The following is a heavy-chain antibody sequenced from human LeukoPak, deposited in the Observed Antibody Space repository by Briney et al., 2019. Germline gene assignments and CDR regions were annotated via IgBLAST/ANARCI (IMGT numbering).Heavy chain of an antibody. CDR2: IYRSGST. CDR3: ARRHSSGWFYY. V-gene: IGHV4-38-2*02. Sequence: PSETLSLTCTVSGYSISNGYYWDWIRQPPGGGLEWIGNIYRSGSTSYNPSLKSRVTISVDTSKNQFSLKMNSVTAADTAVYYCARRHSSGWFYYWGQGTLVTVSS. J-gene: IGHJ4*02. CDR1: GYSISNGYY. D-gene: IGHD6-19*01.